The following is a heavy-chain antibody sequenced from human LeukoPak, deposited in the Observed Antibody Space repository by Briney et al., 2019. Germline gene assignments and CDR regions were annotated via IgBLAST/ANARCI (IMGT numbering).Heavy chain of an antibody. D-gene: IGHD3-10*01. CDR1: GYSFTNYW. J-gene: IGHJ4*02. Sequence: GESLKISCKGSGYSFTNYWIGWVRQMPGKGLECMGIIYPGDSDTGYSPSFQGQVTISADKSISTAYLQWSSLKASDTAIYYCARHQGFGELSSFDYWGQGSLVTVSS. CDR3: ARHQGFGELSSFDY. CDR2: IYPGDSDT. V-gene: IGHV5-51*01.